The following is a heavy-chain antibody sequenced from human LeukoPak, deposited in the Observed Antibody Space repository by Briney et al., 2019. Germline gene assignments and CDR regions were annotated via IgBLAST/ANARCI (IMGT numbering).Heavy chain of an antibody. D-gene: IGHD5-18*01. V-gene: IGHV1-69*04. Sequence: ASVQVSCKTSGGTFSTSAITCVRQAPGQGLEWMGRIIPVLNITTYAQRFQGRVTITADTSTSTVYMELSSLRSEETAVYYCARDQGLTAPPPYGLDVWGQGTTVIVSS. CDR3: ARDQGLTAPPPYGLDV. CDR2: IIPVLNIT. J-gene: IGHJ6*02. CDR1: GGTFSTSA.